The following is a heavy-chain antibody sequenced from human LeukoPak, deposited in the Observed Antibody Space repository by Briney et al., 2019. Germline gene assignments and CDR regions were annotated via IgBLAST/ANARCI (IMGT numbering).Heavy chain of an antibody. CDR3: AKDAEGAEDGYFDY. D-gene: IGHD1-14*01. V-gene: IGHV3-9*03. CDR2: ISWNSGSI. Sequence: TGGSLRLSCAASGFTFDDYAMHWVRQAPGKGLEWVSGISWNSGSIGYADSVKGRFTISRDNAKNSLYLQMNSLRAEDMALYYCAKDAEGAEDGYFDYWGQGTLVTVSS. CDR1: GFTFDDYA. J-gene: IGHJ4*02.